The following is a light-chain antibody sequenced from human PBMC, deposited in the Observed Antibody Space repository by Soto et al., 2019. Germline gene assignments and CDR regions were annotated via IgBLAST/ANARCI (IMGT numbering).Light chain of an antibody. Sequence: QSVLTQPPSASGTPGQRFTISCSGSSSKIGSNTVNWYQQLPGTAPKLLIYSNNQRPSGVPDRFSGSKSGTSASLAISGLQSEDEADYYCAAWDDSLNGVVFGGGTKLTVL. CDR2: SNN. CDR3: AAWDDSLNGVV. V-gene: IGLV1-44*01. J-gene: IGLJ2*01. CDR1: SSKIGSNT.